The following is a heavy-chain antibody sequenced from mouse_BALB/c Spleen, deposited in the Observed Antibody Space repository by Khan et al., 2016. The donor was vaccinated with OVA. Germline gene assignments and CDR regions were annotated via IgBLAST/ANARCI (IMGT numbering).Heavy chain of an antibody. CDR3: ARSDGNYKFTY. V-gene: IGHV9-3-1*01. Sequence: QIQLVQSGPELKKPGETVKISCKASGYTLTDYGMNWVKQAPGKGLKWMGWINTYTGEPTYADDFKGRFAFSLETSASTAYLQVTNLKNEDTATYFSARSDGNYKFTYWGQGTLVTVSA. CDR1: GYTLTDYG. D-gene: IGHD2-1*01. J-gene: IGHJ3*01. CDR2: INTYTGEP.